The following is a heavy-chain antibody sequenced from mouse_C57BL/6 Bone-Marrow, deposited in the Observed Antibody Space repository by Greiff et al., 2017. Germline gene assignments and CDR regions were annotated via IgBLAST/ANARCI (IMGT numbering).Heavy chain of an antibody. CDR3: ARGWLLRYCDG. CDR2: INPSNGGT. V-gene: IGHV1-53*01. J-gene: IGHJ1*03. CDR1: GYTFTSYW. D-gene: IGHD2-3*01. Sequence: QVQLQQPGTELVKPGASVKLSCKASGYTFTSYWMNWVKQRPGQGLEWIGNINPSNGGTNYNEKLKSKATLTVDKSSSTASMQLSSLTSEDSSVYYWARGWLLRYCDGGGTGTTVTVSS.